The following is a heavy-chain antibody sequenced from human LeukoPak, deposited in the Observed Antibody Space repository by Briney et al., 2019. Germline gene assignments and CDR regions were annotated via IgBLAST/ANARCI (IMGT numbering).Heavy chain of an antibody. V-gene: IGHV3-33*01. D-gene: IGHD3-10*01. Sequence: GRSLRLFCAASGFTFSSYGMHWVRQAPGKGLEWVAVIWYDGSNKYYADSVKGRFTISRDNSKNTLYLQMNSLRAEDTAVYYCATDYYGSGSYYKGEVDYWGQGTLVTVSS. J-gene: IGHJ4*02. CDR3: ATDYYGSGSYYKGEVDY. CDR1: GFTFSSYG. CDR2: IWYDGSNK.